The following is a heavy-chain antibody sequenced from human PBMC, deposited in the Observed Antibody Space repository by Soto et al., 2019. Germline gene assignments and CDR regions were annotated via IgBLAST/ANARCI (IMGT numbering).Heavy chain of an antibody. CDR3: ARGGGYYGSGASVNHYLDY. CDR2: LNPDTAST. J-gene: IGHJ4*01. CDR1: GYSFANYT. V-gene: IGHV1-3*01. D-gene: IGHD3-10*01. Sequence: ASVKVSCKAPGYSFANYTIHWVRQAPGQGLEWMGWLNPDTASTKFSPKFQGRVIITRDKSANTAFMQLTSLTSEDTALYSCARGGGYYGSGASVNHYLDYWGHGTLVTVSS.